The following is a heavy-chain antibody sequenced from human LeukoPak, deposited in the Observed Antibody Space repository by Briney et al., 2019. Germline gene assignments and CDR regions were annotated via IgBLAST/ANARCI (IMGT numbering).Heavy chain of an antibody. D-gene: IGHD6-13*01. CDR2: ISSTSSTI. V-gene: IGHV3-48*02. CDR1: GFTFRSYS. Sequence: GGSLRLPCAASGFTFRSYSMHWVRQAPGKGLEWVSYISSTSSTIYYADSVKGRFTISRDNAKNSLYLQMNSLRDEDTAVYYCARDIATSGHLAFEDWGQGTLVTVSS. J-gene: IGHJ4*02. CDR3: ARDIATSGHLAFED.